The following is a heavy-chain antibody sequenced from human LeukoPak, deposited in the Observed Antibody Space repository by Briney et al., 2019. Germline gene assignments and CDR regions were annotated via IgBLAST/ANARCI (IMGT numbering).Heavy chain of an antibody. V-gene: IGHV5-51*01. CDR3: ARHKAERGSSGYDWGAFDV. D-gene: IGHD5-12*01. Sequence: GESLKISCKNSGYRFNNYWIGWVRQMPGKGLEWMGIIYPDDSDTRYSPSFQGQVTISADKSISTAYLQWSSLGASDTAMYYCARHKAERGSSGYDWGAFDVWGQGTMVTVSS. J-gene: IGHJ3*01. CDR1: GYRFNNYW. CDR2: IYPDDSDT.